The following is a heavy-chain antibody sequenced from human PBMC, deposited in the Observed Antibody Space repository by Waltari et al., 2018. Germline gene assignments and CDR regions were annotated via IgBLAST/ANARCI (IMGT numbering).Heavy chain of an antibody. Sequence: QLTLKESGPTLVKPTQTLTLTCTFSGFSLSTSGVGVGWIRQPPGKALEWLALIYWTDDKRDSSTLKGQVTIPKDTSKNQVVLTMTNMDPVDTATYYFARALLRAFDIWGQGTMVTVSS. CDR2: IYWTDDK. J-gene: IGHJ3*02. CDR3: ARALLRAFDI. D-gene: IGHD2-15*01. CDR1: GFSLSTSGVG. V-gene: IGHV2-5*01.